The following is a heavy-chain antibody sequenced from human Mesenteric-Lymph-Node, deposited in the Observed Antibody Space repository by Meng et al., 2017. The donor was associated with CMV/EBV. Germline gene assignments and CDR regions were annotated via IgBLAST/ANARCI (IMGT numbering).Heavy chain of an antibody. CDR3: AKGRTSDC. J-gene: IGHJ4*02. CDR1: GFTFSSYA. D-gene: IGHD3/OR15-3a*01. V-gene: IGHV3-23*01. Sequence: LRLSCAASGFTFSSYAMSWVRQTPRKGLEWVSAISDSGGGTYYADSVKGRFTISRDNSNNTLYLQLNSLRAEDTAVYYCAKGRTSDCWGQGTLVTVSS. CDR2: ISDSGGGT.